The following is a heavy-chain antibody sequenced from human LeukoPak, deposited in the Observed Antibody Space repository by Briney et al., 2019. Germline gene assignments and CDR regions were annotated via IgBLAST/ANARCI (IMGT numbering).Heavy chain of an antibody. Sequence: PSETLSLTCTVSGGSISSSSYYWGWIRQPPGKGLEWIGSIYYSGSTYYNPSLRSRVTISVDTSKNQFSLKLSSVTAADTAVYYCARDAPSYYYDSSGYRNAYYYYGMDVWGQGTTVTVSS. V-gene: IGHV4-39*07. J-gene: IGHJ6*02. CDR3: ARDAPSYYYDSSGYRNAYYYYGMDV. CDR2: IYYSGST. D-gene: IGHD3-22*01. CDR1: GGSISSSSYY.